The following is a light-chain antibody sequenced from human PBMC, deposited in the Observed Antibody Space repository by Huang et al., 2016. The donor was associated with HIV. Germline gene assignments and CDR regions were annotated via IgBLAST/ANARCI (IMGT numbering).Light chain of an antibody. CDR2: DAS. Sequence: DIVLTQSPATLSLSPGERATLSCRAGQSVGSYVAWYQQTPGQAPRLLVSDASHRATGIPARFIARGSGTDFTLPISSLAPEDFAVYYCHQHSSWPGTFGQGTRVEIK. V-gene: IGKV3-11*01. J-gene: IGKJ1*01. CDR3: HQHSSWPGT. CDR1: QSVGSY.